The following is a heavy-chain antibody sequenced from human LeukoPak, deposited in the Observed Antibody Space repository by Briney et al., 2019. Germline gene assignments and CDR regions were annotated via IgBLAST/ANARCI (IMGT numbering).Heavy chain of an antibody. CDR3: ARTTEGGYTYDYFYYYYMDV. J-gene: IGHJ6*03. D-gene: IGHD5-18*01. CDR2: IYYSGST. V-gene: IGHV4-59*01. CDR1: GGSISSYY. Sequence: PSETLSLTCTVSGGSISSYYWSWIRQPPGKGLEWIGYIYYSGSTNYNPSLKSRVTISVDTSKNQFSLKLSSVTAADTAVYYCARTTEGGYTYDYFYYYYMDVWGKGTTVTISS.